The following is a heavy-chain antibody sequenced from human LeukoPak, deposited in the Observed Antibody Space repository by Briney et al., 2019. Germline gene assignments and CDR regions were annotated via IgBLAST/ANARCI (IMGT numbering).Heavy chain of an antibody. CDR3: ARDFSAAFDI. D-gene: IGHD2/OR15-2a*01. CDR1: GGSISSGDYY. Sequence: PSETLSLTCSVSGGSISSGDYYWSWIRQPPGKGLEWIGYIYYSGSTYYNPSHKSRVTISVDTSKNQFSLKLSSVTAADTAVYYCARDFSAAFDIWGQGTMVTVSS. J-gene: IGHJ3*02. CDR2: IYYSGST. V-gene: IGHV4-30-4*08.